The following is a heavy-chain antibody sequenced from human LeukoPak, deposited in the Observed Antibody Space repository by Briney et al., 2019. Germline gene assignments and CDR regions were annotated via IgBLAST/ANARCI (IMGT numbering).Heavy chain of an antibody. CDR2: IRYDGSNK. J-gene: IGHJ4*02. V-gene: IGHV3-30*02. D-gene: IGHD1-26*01. CDR1: GFTFSSYG. Sequence: GGSLRLSCAASGFTFSSYGMHWVRQAPGKGLEWVAFIRYDGSNKYYADSVKGRFTISRDNSKNTLYLQMNSLRAEDTAVYYCAKDQDRRRFSGELLYYFDYWGQGTLVIVSS. CDR3: AKDQDRRRFSGELLYYFDY.